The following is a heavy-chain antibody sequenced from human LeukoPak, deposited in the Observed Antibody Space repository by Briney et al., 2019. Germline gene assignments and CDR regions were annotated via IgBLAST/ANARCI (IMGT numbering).Heavy chain of an antibody. V-gene: IGHV3-21*01. CDR2: ISSSSSYI. J-gene: IGHJ4*02. Sequence: GGTLRLSCAASGFTFSSYGMSWVRQAPGKGLEWVSPISSSSSYIYYADSVKGRFTISRDNAKNSLYLQMNSLRAEDTAVYYCARDLSGSYSNYWGQGTLVTVSS. CDR3: ARDLSGSYSNY. D-gene: IGHD1-26*01. CDR1: GFTFSSYG.